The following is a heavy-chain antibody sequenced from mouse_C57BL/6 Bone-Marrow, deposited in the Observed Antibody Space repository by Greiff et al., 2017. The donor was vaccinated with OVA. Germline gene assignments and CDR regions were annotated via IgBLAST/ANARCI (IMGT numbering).Heavy chain of an antibody. CDR1: GYTFTSYW. J-gene: IGHJ1*03. D-gene: IGHD1-1*01. CDR3: ARGGSSYWYFDV. V-gene: IGHV1-64*01. CDR2: IHPNSGST. Sequence: VQLQQPGAELVKPGASVKLSCKASGYTFTSYWMHWVKQRPGQGLEWIGMIHPNSGSTNYNEKFKSKATLTVDKSSSTAYMQLSSLTSEDSAVYYCARGGSSYWYFDVWGTGTTVTVSS.